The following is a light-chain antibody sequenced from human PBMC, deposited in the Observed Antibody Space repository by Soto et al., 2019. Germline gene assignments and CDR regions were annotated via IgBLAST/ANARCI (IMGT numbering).Light chain of an antibody. J-gene: IGKJ1*01. CDR1: QSVSNNY. CDR2: GAS. Sequence: EIVLTQSPGTLSLSPVDTAALSCSASQSVSNNYLAWYQQKPGQAPRLLIYGASNRATGIPDRFSGSGSGTDFTLTISRLEPEDFAVYYCQRYGSSGTFGQGTKVDIK. V-gene: IGKV3-20*01. CDR3: QRYGSSGT.